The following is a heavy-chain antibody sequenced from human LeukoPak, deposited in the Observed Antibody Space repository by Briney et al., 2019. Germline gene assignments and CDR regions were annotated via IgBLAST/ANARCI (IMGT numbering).Heavy chain of an antibody. CDR2: INHSGST. V-gene: IGHV4-34*01. J-gene: IGHJ3*02. D-gene: IGHD3-22*01. Sequence: KSSETLSLTCAVYGGSFSGYYWSWIRQPPGKGLEWIGEINHSGSTNYNPSLKSRVTISVDTSKNQFSLKLSSVTAADTAVYYCARHVYYYDSSGYWSSDAFDIWGQGTMVTVSS. CDR1: GGSFSGYY. CDR3: ARHVYYYDSSGYWSSDAFDI.